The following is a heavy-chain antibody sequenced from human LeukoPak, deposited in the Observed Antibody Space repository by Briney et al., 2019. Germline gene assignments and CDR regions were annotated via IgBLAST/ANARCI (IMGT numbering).Heavy chain of an antibody. J-gene: IGHJ4*02. Sequence: KPSETLSLTCAVYGGSFSGYYWSWIRQPPGKGLEWIGEINHSGSTNYNPSLKSRVTISVDTSKNQFSLKLSSVTAADTAVYYCARGEYDILTGYYTPFDYWGQGTLVTVSS. CDR1: GGSFSGYY. D-gene: IGHD3-9*01. CDR3: ARGEYDILTGYYTPFDY. CDR2: INHSGST. V-gene: IGHV4-34*01.